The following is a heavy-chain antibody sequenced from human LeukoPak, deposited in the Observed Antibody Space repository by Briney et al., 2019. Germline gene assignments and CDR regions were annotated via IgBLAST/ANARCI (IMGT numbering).Heavy chain of an antibody. CDR1: GGTFSSYA. CDR3: ARIARPSLVYGSGDP. J-gene: IGHJ5*02. D-gene: IGHD3-10*01. V-gene: IGHV1-69*04. Sequence: ASVKVSCKASGGTFSSYAISWVRQAPGQGLEWMGRIIPILGIANYAQKFQGRVTITADKSTSTAYMELSSLRSEDTAVYYCARIARPSLVYGSGDPWGQGTLVTVSS. CDR2: IIPILGIA.